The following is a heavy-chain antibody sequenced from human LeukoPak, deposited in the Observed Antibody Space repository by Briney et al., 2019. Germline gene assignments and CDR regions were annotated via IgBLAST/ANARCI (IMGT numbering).Heavy chain of an antibody. J-gene: IGHJ5*02. CDR2: INHSGST. CDR3: ARVKSTGYSGINWFDP. CDR1: GGSFSGYY. Sequence: PSETLSLTCAVYGGSFSGYYWSWIRQPPGKGLEWIGEINHSGSTNYNPSLKSRVTISVDTSKNQFSLKLSSVTAADTAVYYCARVKSTGYSGINWFDPWGQGALVTVSS. V-gene: IGHV4-34*01. D-gene: IGHD1-26*01.